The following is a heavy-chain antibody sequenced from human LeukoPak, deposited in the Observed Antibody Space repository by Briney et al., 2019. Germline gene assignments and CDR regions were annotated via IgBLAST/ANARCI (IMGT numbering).Heavy chain of an antibody. Sequence: SVKVSCKASGGTFSSYAISWVRQAPGQGLEWMGGIIPIFGTANYAQKFHGRVTITADESTSTAYMELSSLRSEDTAVYYCAREAPLLSDAFDIWGQGTMVTVSS. D-gene: IGHD2-21*01. CDR1: GGTFSSYA. J-gene: IGHJ3*02. CDR3: AREAPLLSDAFDI. V-gene: IGHV1-69*13. CDR2: IIPIFGTA.